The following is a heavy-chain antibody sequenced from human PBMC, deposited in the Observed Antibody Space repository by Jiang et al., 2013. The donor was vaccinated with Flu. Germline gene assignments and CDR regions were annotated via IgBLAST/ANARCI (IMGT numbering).Heavy chain of an antibody. J-gene: IGHJ4*02. D-gene: IGHD5-18*01. CDR1: GDTFSSYP. V-gene: IGHV1-69*06. CDR3: AKGAWGIQLSAPLTS. Sequence: SGAEVKKPGSSVKVSCKASGDTFSSYPINWVRQAPGQGLEWMGGIIPIFGTSNYAQKFQGRVTIIADKSTNTAHLELISLRSEDTAVYYCAKGAWGIQLSAPLTSWGHGNPGHRRL. CDR2: IIPIFGTS.